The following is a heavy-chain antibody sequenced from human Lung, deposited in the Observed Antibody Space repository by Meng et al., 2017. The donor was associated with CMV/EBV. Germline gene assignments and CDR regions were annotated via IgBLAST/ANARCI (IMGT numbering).Heavy chain of an antibody. CDR2: IIPIFGTA. V-gene: IGHV1-69*05. J-gene: IGHJ6*02. Sequence: SVXVSCKASGDTFSSYAISWVRQAPGQGLEWMGGIIPIFGTANYAQKFQGRVTITTDESTSTAYMELSSLRSEDTAVYYCARGSEESGYYYYYGMDVWGQGTXVTVSS. D-gene: IGHD3-3*01. CDR3: ARGSEESGYYYYYGMDV. CDR1: GDTFSSYA.